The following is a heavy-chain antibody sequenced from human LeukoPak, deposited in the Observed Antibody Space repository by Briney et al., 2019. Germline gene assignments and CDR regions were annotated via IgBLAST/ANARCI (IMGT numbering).Heavy chain of an antibody. V-gene: IGHV1-2*02. J-gene: IGHJ4*02. CDR1: GYTFTGYY. Sequence: ASVKVSCKTSGYTFTGYYLHWVRQAPGQGLEWMGWINPNSGDTTYTQKFQGRVTMTGDTSISTAYMELGRLMSDDTAVYYCARIGLKSSGYYRLDYWGQGTLVTVSS. CDR3: ARIGLKSSGYYRLDY. CDR2: INPNSGDT. D-gene: IGHD3-22*01.